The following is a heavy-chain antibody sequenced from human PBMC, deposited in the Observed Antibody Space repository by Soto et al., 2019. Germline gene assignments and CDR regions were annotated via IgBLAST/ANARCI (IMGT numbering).Heavy chain of an antibody. CDR1: GFTFSNAW. D-gene: IGHD3-16*02. Sequence: GGSLRLSXAASGFTFSNAWMSWVRQAPGKGLEWVGRIKSKTDGGTTDYAAPVKGRFTISRDDSKNTLYLQMNSLKTEDTAVYYCTTAPVWGSYRQYYYYGMDVWGQGTTVTVSS. V-gene: IGHV3-15*01. CDR3: TTAPVWGSYRQYYYYGMDV. CDR2: IKSKTDGGTT. J-gene: IGHJ6*02.